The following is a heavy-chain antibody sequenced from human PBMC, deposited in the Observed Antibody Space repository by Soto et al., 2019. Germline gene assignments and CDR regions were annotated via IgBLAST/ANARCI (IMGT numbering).Heavy chain of an antibody. J-gene: IGHJ4*02. D-gene: IGHD5-12*01. CDR3: AKDSIRYSGYDFVGLGY. CDR1: GFTFSSYG. CDR2: ISYDGSNK. V-gene: IGHV3-30*18. Sequence: PGGSLRLSCAASGFTFSSYGMHWVRQAPGKGLEWVAVISYDGSNKYYADSVKGRFTISRDNSKNTLYLQMNSLRAEDTAVYYCAKDSIRYSGYDFVGLGYWGQGTLVTVSS.